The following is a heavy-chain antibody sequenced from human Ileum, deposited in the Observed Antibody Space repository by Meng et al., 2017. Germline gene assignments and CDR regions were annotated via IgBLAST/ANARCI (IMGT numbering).Heavy chain of an antibody. V-gene: IGHV3-74*01. J-gene: IGHJ4*02. CDR1: GFTFSNYW. D-gene: IGHD5-12*01. CDR2: ISTDGSST. Sequence: EGTLVESVGGLVPPGGSLRLSCAASGFTFSNYWGHWVRQAPGKGLVWVSRISTDGSSTYYADSVKGRFTISRDNAKNTLYLQMNDLRAEDTAVYYCARGASGYGNFDYWGQGALVTVSS. CDR3: ARGASGYGNFDY.